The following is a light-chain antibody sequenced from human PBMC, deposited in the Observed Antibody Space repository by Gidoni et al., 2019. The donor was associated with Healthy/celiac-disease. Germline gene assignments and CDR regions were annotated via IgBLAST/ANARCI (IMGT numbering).Light chain of an antibody. CDR2: DAS. CDR3: QQYNSYLFT. J-gene: IGKJ3*01. CDR1: QSISSW. V-gene: IGKV1-5*01. Sequence: DIQMTQSPSTLSASVGDRVTITCRASQSISSWLAWYQQKPGKAPKLLIYDASSLESGVPSRFSGSGSGTEFTLTISSLQPDDFATHYCQQYNSYLFTFGPGTKVEIK.